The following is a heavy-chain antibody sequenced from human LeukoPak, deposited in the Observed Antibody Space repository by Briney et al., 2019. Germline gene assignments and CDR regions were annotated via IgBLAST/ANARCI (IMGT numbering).Heavy chain of an antibody. J-gene: IGHJ4*02. V-gene: IGHV4-34*01. CDR3: ARDGSLGGSGSYYNN. Sequence: SETLSLTCAVYGGSFSGYYWSWIRQPPGKGLEWIGEINHSGSTNYNPSLKSRVTISVDTSKNQFSLKLSSVTAADTAVYYCARDGSLGGSGSYYNNWGQGTLVTVSS. CDR2: INHSGST. D-gene: IGHD3-10*01. CDR1: GGSFSGYY.